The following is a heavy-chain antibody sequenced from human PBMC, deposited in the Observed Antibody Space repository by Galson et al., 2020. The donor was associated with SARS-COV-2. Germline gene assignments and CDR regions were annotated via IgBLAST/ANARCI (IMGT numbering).Heavy chain of an antibody. J-gene: IGHJ3*02. CDR3: ARSSLRFLEWVYLDI. D-gene: IGHD3-3*01. CDR2: IYHSGST. V-gene: IGHV4-34*01. CDR1: GGSFSGYY. Sequence: SETLSLTCAVYGGSFSGYYWSWIRQPPGKGLEWIGSIYHSGSTYYNPSLKSRVTISVDTSKNQFSLKLSSVTAADTAVYYCARSSLRFLEWVYLDIWGQGTMVTVSS.